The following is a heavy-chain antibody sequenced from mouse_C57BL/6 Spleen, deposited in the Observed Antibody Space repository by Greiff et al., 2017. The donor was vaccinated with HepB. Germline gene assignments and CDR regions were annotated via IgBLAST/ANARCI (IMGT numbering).Heavy chain of an antibody. Sequence: QVQLKQSGAELVRPGASVTLSCKASGYTFTDYEMHWVKQTPVHGLEWIGAIDPETGGTAYNQKFKGKAILTADKSSSTAYMELRSLTSEDSAVYYCTRAYGSSYRYFDYWGQGTTLTVSS. J-gene: IGHJ2*01. CDR1: GYTFTDYE. CDR3: TRAYGSSYRYFDY. V-gene: IGHV1-15*01. CDR2: IDPETGGT. D-gene: IGHD1-1*01.